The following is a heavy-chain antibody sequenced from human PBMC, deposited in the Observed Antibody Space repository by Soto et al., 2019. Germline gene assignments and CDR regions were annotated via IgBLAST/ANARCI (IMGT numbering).Heavy chain of an antibody. CDR1: GYTFTSYG. CDR3: ARALYYYDNSGLAY. Sequence: QVRLEQSGPEVKKTGASVKVSCKASGYTFTSYGISWVRQAPGQGLEWMGWINIYSGDANYAQSFQDTVTMXXXTXXNTVYMEMRTLRSDDTAVYYCARALYYYDNSGLAYWGQGTLVTVSS. V-gene: IGHV1-18*01. D-gene: IGHD3-22*01. CDR2: INIYSGDA. J-gene: IGHJ4*02.